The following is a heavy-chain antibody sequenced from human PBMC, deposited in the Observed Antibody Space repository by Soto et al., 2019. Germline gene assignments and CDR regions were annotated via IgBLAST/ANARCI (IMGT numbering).Heavy chain of an antibody. Sequence: SETLSLTGTVCGGSISSYYCSWIRQPPWKGLEWIGHIYYSGITNYNPYLKSRVTISVDTSKHQFSLKLTSVTAADTAVYYCERDLRGGWFDPWGQGALVTVSS. CDR3: ERDLRGGWFDP. J-gene: IGHJ5*02. CDR1: GGSISSYY. D-gene: IGHD3-10*01. V-gene: IGHV4-59*01. CDR2: IYYSGIT.